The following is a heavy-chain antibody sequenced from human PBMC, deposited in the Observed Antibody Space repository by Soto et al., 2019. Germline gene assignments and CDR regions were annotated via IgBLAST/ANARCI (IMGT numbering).Heavy chain of an antibody. D-gene: IGHD2-15*01. J-gene: IGHJ5*02. CDR1: GYTFTSYG. CDR3: ARDCSGGSCQVRYNWFDP. V-gene: IGHV1-18*01. Sequence: QVQLVQSGAEVKKPGASVKVSCKASGYTFTSYGISWVRQAPGQGLEWMGWISAYNGNTNSAQKLQGRVTMTTDTSTSTAYMELRSLRYDDTAVYYCARDCSGGSCQVRYNWFDPWGQGTLVTVS. CDR2: ISAYNGNT.